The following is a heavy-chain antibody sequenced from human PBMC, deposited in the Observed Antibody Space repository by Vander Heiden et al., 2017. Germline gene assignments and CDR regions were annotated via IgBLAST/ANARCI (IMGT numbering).Heavy chain of an antibody. Sequence: QLQLQESGPGLVKPSETLSLTCPVSGGSISSSSYYWGWIRQPPGKGLEWIGIIYYSGSTYYNPSLKSRVTISVDTSKNQFSLKLSSVTAADTAVYYCASDSSGYYYYFDYWGQGTLVTVSS. CDR2: IYYSGST. CDR3: ASDSSGYYYYFDY. J-gene: IGHJ4*02. CDR1: GGSISSSSYY. V-gene: IGHV4-39*01. D-gene: IGHD3-22*01.